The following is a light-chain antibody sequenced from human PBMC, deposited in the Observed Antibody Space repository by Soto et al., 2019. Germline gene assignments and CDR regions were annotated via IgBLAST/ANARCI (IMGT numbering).Light chain of an antibody. CDR2: KAS. J-gene: IGKJ2*01. CDR3: QQYNGYPHT. V-gene: IGKV1-5*03. CDR1: QSISTW. Sequence: DIQMTQSPSTLSASVGDRVTITCRASQSISTWLAWYQQKPGKAPKLLIYKASSLRNGVPSRFSGSGSGTEFTLTIDSLQPDDFASYYCQQYNGYPHTFGQGTKREIK.